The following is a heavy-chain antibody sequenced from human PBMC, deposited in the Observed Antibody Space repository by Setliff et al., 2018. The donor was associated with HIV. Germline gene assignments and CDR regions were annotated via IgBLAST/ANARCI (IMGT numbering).Heavy chain of an antibody. CDR3: ARKGYFDF. V-gene: IGHV1-3*01. CDR2: ISGANGNT. CDR1: GYTFTDYS. Sequence: GASVKVSCKASGYTFTDYSIHWVRQAPGQSLEWMGWISGANGNTKFSQKFQDRVTFSRDISSGTAYMGLSNLRSEDTAVYYCARKGYFDFWGQGTLVTVSS. J-gene: IGHJ4*02.